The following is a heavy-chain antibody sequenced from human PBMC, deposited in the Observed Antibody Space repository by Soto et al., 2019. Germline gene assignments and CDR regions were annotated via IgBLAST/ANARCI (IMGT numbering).Heavy chain of an antibody. CDR3: AREENCSGGTCDSEYFHR. CDR2: VNPSGGST. V-gene: IGHV1-46*01. J-gene: IGHJ1*01. D-gene: IGHD2-15*01. CDR1: GYLFTAYS. Sequence: QVHLVQSGAEVKKPGASVKVSCKASGYLFTAYSMHWVRLAPGQGLEWMGVVNPSGGSTNYAQNCQGRVTMTRDTSTSTVYMELSSLRSDDTAIYYCAREENCSGGTCDSEYFHRWGQGTLVTVSS.